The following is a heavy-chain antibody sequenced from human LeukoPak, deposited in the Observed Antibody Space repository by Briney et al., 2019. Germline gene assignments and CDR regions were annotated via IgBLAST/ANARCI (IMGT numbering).Heavy chain of an antibody. CDR3: ARARKTKQTNSNYDY. CDR2: IKQDGSEK. Sequence: GESLRLSCAASGFTFSSYWMSWVRQAPGKGLEWVANIKQDGSEKYYVDSVKGRFTISRDNAKNSLYLQMNSLRAEDTAVYYCARARKTKQTNSNYDYWGQGTLVTVSS. CDR1: GFTFSSYW. D-gene: IGHD4-11*01. V-gene: IGHV3-7*01. J-gene: IGHJ4*02.